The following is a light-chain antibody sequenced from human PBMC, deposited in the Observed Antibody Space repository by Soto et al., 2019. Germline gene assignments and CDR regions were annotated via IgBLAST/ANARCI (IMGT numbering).Light chain of an antibody. CDR3: QQYNNWPPDRT. CDR1: QSVGSN. V-gene: IGKV3-15*01. J-gene: IGKJ1*01. CDR2: GAS. Sequence: EIVMTQSPATLSVSPGERATLSCRASQSVGSNLAWYQQKPCQAPMLLIYGASTRATGIPARFSGSWSGTEFTLTFISLQSEDFAIYFCQQYNNWPPDRTFGQGTKVEIK.